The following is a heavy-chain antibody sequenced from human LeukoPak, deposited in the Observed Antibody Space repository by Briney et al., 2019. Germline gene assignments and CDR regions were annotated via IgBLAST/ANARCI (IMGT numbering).Heavy chain of an antibody. J-gene: IGHJ4*02. CDR2: NSYSETT. Sequence: SETLSLTCTVSGGSINNYHWGWLRQPPGKGLEWIGYNSYSETTNYNPSLKSRVPISVDMSKSQFSMKLNSVTAAGTAVYYCGRATTGTVDHWGQGTLVTVSS. D-gene: IGHD1-1*01. CDR3: GRATTGTVDH. CDR1: GGSINNYH. V-gene: IGHV4-59*13.